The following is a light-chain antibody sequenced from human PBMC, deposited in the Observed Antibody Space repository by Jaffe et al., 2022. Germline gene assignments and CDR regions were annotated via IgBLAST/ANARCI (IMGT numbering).Light chain of an antibody. Sequence: SYELTQPPSVSVSPGQTASITCSGDKLGDKYACWFQQKPGQSPVLVIYQDRKRPSGIPERFSGSNSGNTATLTISGTQAMDEADYYCQVWDSGTAIFGGGTKLTVL. CDR3: QVWDSGTAI. V-gene: IGLV3-1*01. J-gene: IGLJ2*01. CDR2: QDR. CDR1: KLGDKY.